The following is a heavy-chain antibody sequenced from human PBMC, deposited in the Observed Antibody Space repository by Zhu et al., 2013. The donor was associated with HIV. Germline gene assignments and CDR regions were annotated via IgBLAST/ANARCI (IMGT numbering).Heavy chain of an antibody. Sequence: QVQLVQSGAEVKKPGSSVKVSCKASGGTFSSYAISWVRQAPGQGLEWMGGIIPIFGTANYAQKFQGRVTITADESTSTAYMELSSLRSEDTAVYYCARGPEGWLRTGFPFPPFDYWGQGTLVTVSS. J-gene: IGHJ4*02. CDR1: GGTFSSYA. D-gene: IGHD1-1*01. V-gene: IGHV1-69*01. CDR3: ARGPEGWLRTGFPFPPFDY. CDR2: IIPIFGTA.